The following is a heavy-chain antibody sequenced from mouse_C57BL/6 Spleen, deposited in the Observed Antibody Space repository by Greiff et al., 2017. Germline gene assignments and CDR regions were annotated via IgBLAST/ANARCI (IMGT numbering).Heavy chain of an antibody. D-gene: IGHD2-5*01. CDR3: ASPPPDDSKSYWYFDV. Sequence: EVQLQQSGPELVKPGASVKISCKASGYTFTDYYMNWVKQSHGKSLEWIGDINPNNGGTSYNQTFKGKATLTVDKSSSTAYMELRSLTSEDSAVYYCASPPPDDSKSYWYFDVWGTGTTVTVSS. CDR1: GYTFTDYY. J-gene: IGHJ1*03. CDR2: INPNNGGT. V-gene: IGHV1-26*01.